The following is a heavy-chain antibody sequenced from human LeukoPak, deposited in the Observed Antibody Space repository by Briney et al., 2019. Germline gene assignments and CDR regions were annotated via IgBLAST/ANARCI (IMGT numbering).Heavy chain of an antibody. CDR1: GDSIGSGDSY. CDR3: ARISITKRAMDV. V-gene: IGHV4-39*01. D-gene: IGHD3-3*01. J-gene: IGHJ6*02. Sequence: PSETLSLTCSVSGDSIGSGDSYWGWIRQHPWKGLEWIGSIYYVGSPYNNPSLNSRRVTMSVDTSKNQFSLKLPSVTAADTAVYYCARISITKRAMDVWGQGTTVTVSS. CDR2: IYYVGSP.